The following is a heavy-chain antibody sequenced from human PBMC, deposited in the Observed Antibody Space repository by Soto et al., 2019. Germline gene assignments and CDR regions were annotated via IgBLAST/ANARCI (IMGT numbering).Heavy chain of an antibody. J-gene: IGHJ6*02. Sequence: GSLRLSCAASGFTFNLHGMHWVRQAPGKGLESVAVISYDGDIKFYGDSVRGRFVISRDNSKSTLHLQMISLRPDDTAVYYCARDRSLRDEASRWYYYYGMDVWGQGTTVTVSS. CDR2: ISYDGDIK. CDR3: ARDRSLRDEASRWYYYYGMDV. CDR1: GFTFNLHG. V-gene: IGHV3-30*03. D-gene: IGHD2-15*01.